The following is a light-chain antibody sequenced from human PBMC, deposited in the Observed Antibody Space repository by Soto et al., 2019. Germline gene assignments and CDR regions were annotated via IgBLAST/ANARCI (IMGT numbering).Light chain of an antibody. CDR2: HAS. CDR1: QSISNC. J-gene: IGKJ1*01. Sequence: DIQMTQSPSSLSTSVGERVTITCRASQSISNCLAWYQQKPGTAPKVLIYHASNLQSGVPSRFSGSGSGTEFTLTISSLQPDDFATYYCQQYNSYSFGQGTKVDIK. CDR3: QQYNSYS. V-gene: IGKV1-5*01.